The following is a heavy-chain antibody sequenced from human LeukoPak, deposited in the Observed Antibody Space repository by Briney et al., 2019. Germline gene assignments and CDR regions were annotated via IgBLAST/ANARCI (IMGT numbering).Heavy chain of an antibody. CDR1: GFTVSSNY. CDR3: ARERPSSTWPNDFDY. V-gene: IGHV3-66*01. CDR2: IYSGGST. J-gene: IGHJ4*02. D-gene: IGHD6-13*01. Sequence: GGSLRLSCAASGFTVSSNYMNWVRQAPGKGLEWVPVIYSGGSTYYADSVKGRFTISRDNSKNTLYLQMNSLRAEDTAMYYCARERPSSTWPNDFDYWGQGTLVTVSS.